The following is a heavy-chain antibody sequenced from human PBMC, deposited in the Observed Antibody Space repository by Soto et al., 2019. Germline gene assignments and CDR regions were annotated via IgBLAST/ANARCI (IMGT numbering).Heavy chain of an antibody. J-gene: IGHJ4*02. CDR2: ISGSGGST. V-gene: IGHV3-23*01. CDR3: AKNEGYSSGWYLD. CDR1: GFTFSSYG. D-gene: IGHD6-19*01. Sequence: GGSLRLSCAACGFTFSSYGMSWVRQAPGKGLEWVSAISGSGGSTYNADSVKGRFTISRDNSKNTLYLQMNSLRAEDTAVYYCAKNEGYSSGWYLDWGQGTLVTVSS.